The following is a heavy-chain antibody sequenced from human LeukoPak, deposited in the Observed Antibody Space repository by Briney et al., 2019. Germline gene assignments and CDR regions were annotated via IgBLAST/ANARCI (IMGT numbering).Heavy chain of an antibody. J-gene: IGHJ4*02. D-gene: IGHD2-21*02. CDR1: GYTFTSYG. V-gene: IGHV1-18*01. CDR2: ISAYNGNT. CDR3: ARDVVEYCGGDCYPGNHEPFDY. Sequence: GASVKVSCKASGYTFTSYGISWVRQAPGQGLEWMGWISAYNGNTNYAQKLQGRVTMTTDTSTSTAYMELRSLRSDDTAVYYCARDVVEYCGGDCYPGNHEPFDYWGQGTLVTVSS.